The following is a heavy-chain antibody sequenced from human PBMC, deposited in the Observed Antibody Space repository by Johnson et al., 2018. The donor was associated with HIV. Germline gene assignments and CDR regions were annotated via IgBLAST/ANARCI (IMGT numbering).Heavy chain of an antibody. CDR1: GFTVSSNY. CDR3: AKDQWYNWNYVSPDAFDI. Sequence: VQLVESGGGLVQPGGSLRLSCAASGFTVSSNYMSWVRQAPGKGLEWVSVIYSGGSTYYADSVKGRFTISRDNSKNTLYLQMNSLRVEDTAVYYCAKDQWYNWNYVSPDAFDIWGQGTMVTVSS. D-gene: IGHD1-7*01. V-gene: IGHV3-66*02. J-gene: IGHJ3*02. CDR2: IYSGGST.